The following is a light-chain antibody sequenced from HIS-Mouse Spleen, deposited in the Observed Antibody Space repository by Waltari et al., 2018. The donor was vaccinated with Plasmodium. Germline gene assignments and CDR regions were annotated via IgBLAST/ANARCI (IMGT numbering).Light chain of an antibody. J-gene: IGLJ2*01. Sequence: LTQDPAVSVALGQTVRITCQGDSLRSYYASWYQQKPGQAPVLVIYGKNNRPSGIPDRFSGSSSGNTASLTITGAQAEDEADYYCNSRDSSGNHLVFGGGTKLTVL. V-gene: IGLV3-19*01. CDR3: NSRDSSGNHLV. CDR1: SLRSYY. CDR2: GKN.